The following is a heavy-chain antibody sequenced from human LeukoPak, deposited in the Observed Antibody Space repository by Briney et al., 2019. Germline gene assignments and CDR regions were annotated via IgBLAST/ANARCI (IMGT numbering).Heavy chain of an antibody. CDR2: VYETGSA. CDR3: ARDGVGGYRFDH. CDR1: GGSISSYS. V-gene: IGHV4-59*01. D-gene: IGHD1-1*01. Sequence: SETPSPTCSVSGGSISSYSWSWIRQPPGKGPEWIGYVYETGSAYYNPSLKSRVTISVDTAKNQYSLKMRSVSAADTAVYYCARDGVGGYRFDHWVHGTPVTVSS. J-gene: IGHJ5*02.